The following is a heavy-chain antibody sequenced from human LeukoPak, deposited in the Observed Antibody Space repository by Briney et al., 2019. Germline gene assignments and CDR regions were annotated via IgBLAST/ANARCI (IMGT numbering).Heavy chain of an antibody. V-gene: IGHV5-51*01. CDR3: ARQELGADGTSGLDY. J-gene: IGHJ4*02. CDR2: IYPGDSDT. Sequence: GESLKISCKGSGYSFTSYWIGWVRQMPGKGLEWMGIIYPGDSDTRYSPSFQGQVTISADKSISTAYLQWSSLKASDTAMYYCARQELGADGTSGLDYWGQGTLVTVSS. CDR1: GYSFTSYW. D-gene: IGHD6-13*01.